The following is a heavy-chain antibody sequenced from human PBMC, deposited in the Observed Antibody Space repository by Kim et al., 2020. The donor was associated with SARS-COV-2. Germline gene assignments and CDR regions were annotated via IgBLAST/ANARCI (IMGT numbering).Heavy chain of an antibody. J-gene: IGHJ4*01. D-gene: IGHD2-15*01. Sequence: ASVKVSCKASGYTFTSYAMNWVRQAPGQGLEWMGWINTNTGNPTYAQGFTGRFVFSLDTSVSTAYLQISGLKAEDTAVYYCASGGCSGGSCYFDYWGQGTLVTVSS. CDR3: ASGGCSGGSCYFDY. V-gene: IGHV7-4-1*02. CDR2: INTNTGNP. CDR1: GYTFTSYA.